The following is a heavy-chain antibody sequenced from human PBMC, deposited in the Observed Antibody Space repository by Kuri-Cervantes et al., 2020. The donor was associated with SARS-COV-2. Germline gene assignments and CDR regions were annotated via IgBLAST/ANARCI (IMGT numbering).Heavy chain of an antibody. V-gene: IGHV4-34*01. D-gene: IGHD6-13*01. Sequence: ESLKISCTVSGGSISSYYWSWIRQPPGKGLEWIGEINHSGSTYYNPSLKSRVTISVDTSKNQFSLKLSSVTAADTAVYYCARDRTAAGLYYYYYGMAVWGPGNTV. CDR3: ARDRTAAGLYYYYYGMAV. CDR2: INHSGST. J-gene: IGHJ6*02. CDR1: GGSISSYY.